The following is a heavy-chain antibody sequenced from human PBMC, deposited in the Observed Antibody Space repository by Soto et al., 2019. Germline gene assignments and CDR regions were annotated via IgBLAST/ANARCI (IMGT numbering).Heavy chain of an antibody. D-gene: IGHD2-15*01. CDR1: GGSISSGGYY. CDR3: ATALPDCSGGSCYSGLFDY. CDR2: IYYSGST. V-gene: IGHV4-31*03. Sequence: SETLSLTCTVSGGSISSGGYYWSWIRQHPGKGLEWIGYIYYSGSTYYNPSLKSRVTISVDTSKNQFSLKLSSVTAADTAVYYCATALPDCSGGSCYSGLFDYWGQGTLVTVSS. J-gene: IGHJ4*02.